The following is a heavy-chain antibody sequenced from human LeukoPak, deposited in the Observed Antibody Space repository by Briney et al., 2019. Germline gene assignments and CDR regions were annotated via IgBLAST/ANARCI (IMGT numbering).Heavy chain of an antibody. J-gene: IGHJ6*03. D-gene: IGHD2-2*01. CDR1: GYTFTSYG. Sequence: ASVKVSCKASGYTFTSYGISWVRQAPGQGLEWMGWISAYNGNTNYAQKLQGGVTMTTDTSAGTAYMELRSLRSDDTAVYYCARGPCSSTSCHVSYYYYMDVWGKGTTVTVSS. CDR2: ISAYNGNT. V-gene: IGHV1-18*01. CDR3: ARGPCSSTSCHVSYYYYMDV.